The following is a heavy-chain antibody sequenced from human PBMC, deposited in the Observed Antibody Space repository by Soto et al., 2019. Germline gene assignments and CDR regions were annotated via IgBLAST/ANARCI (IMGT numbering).Heavy chain of an antibody. CDR3: ARWLDYYYYGMDV. J-gene: IGHJ6*02. V-gene: IGHV3-74*01. Sequence: GGSLRLSCAACGFSFSSYWMHWFRQAPGKGLVWVSRINSDGSSTSYADSVKGRFTISRDNAKNTLYLQMNSLRAEDTAVYYCARWLDYYYYGMDVWGQGTTVTVSS. D-gene: IGHD5-12*01. CDR1: GFSFSSYW. CDR2: INSDGSST.